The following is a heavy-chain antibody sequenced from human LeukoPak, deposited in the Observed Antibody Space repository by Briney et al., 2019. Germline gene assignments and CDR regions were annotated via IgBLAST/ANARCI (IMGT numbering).Heavy chain of an antibody. J-gene: IGHJ4*02. CDR3: AKDLIVVVVAATGGFDY. D-gene: IGHD2-15*01. CDR1: GFTFSSYA. V-gene: IGHV3-23*01. CDR2: ISCSGGST. Sequence: GGSLRLSCAATGFTFSSYAMSWVRQAPGKGLEWVSAISCSGGSTYYADSVKGRFTISRDNSKNTLYLQMNSLRAEDPAVYYCAKDLIVVVVAATGGFDYWGQGTLVTVSS.